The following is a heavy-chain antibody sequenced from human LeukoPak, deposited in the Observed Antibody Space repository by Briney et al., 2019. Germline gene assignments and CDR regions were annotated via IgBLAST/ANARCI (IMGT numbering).Heavy chain of an antibody. D-gene: IGHD3-10*01. Sequence: GGSLRLSCAASGFTFSSFSMNWVRQAPGKGLEWVSSISSSSTYIYYADSVKGRFTISRDNAKNSLYLQVNSLRAEDTAVYYCAREAWLAFDMWGQGTMVTVSS. CDR3: AREAWLAFDM. CDR2: ISSSSTYI. V-gene: IGHV3-21*01. CDR1: GFTFSSFS. J-gene: IGHJ3*02.